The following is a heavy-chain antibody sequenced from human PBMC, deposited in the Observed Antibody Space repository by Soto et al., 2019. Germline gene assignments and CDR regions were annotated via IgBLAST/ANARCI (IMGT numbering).Heavy chain of an antibody. V-gene: IGHV3-30*18. CDR3: AKEFKDSTVYGMDV. CDR2: ISYDGSNK. CDR1: GFTFSSYG. D-gene: IGHD4-17*01. J-gene: IGHJ6*02. Sequence: VQLVESGGGVVQPGRSLRLSCAASGFTFSSYGMHWVRQAPGKGLEWVAVISYDGSNKYYADSVKGRFTISRDNSKNTLYLQMNSLRAEDTAVYYCAKEFKDSTVYGMDVWGQGTTVTVSS.